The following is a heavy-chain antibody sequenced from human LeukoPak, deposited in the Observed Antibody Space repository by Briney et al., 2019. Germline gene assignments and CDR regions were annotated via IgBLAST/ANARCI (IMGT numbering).Heavy chain of an antibody. D-gene: IGHD1-14*01. CDR3: AGMRITTPTVRTLDY. V-gene: IGHV4-59*01. CDR2: IYYTGST. CDR1: GGSMSTYY. J-gene: IGHJ4*02. Sequence: PSETLSLTCTVSGGSMSTYYWTWIRQPPGKGLEWIGFIYYTGSTNFNPSLKSRVTISVDTSKNQFSLKLSSVTAADTAVYYCAGMRITTPTVRTLDYWGQGTLVTVSS.